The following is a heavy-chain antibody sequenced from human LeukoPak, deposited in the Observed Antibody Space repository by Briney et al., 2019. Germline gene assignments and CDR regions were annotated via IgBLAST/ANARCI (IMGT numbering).Heavy chain of an antibody. CDR3: ARVARFTIFGYFDY. J-gene: IGHJ4*02. CDR1: GYTFTSYG. D-gene: IGHD3-3*01. Sequence: GASVKVSGKASGYTFTSYGISWVRQAPGQGLEWMGWISAYNGNTNYAQKLQGRVTMTTDTSTSTAYMELRSLRSDDTAVYYCARVARFTIFGYFDYWGQGTLVTVSS. CDR2: ISAYNGNT. V-gene: IGHV1-18*01.